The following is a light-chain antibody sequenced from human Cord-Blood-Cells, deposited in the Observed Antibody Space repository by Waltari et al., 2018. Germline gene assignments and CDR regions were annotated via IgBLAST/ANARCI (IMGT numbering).Light chain of an antibody. V-gene: IGLV1-47*01. CDR1: SSNIGSNY. Sequence: QSVLTQPPSASGTPGQRVTIPCSGSSSNIGSNYVYWYQQLPGTAPKLLIYRNNQRPSGVPDRFSGSKSGTSASLAISGLRSEDEADYYCAAWDDNLSGWVFGGGTKLTVL. CDR2: RNN. CDR3: AAWDDNLSGWV. J-gene: IGLJ3*02.